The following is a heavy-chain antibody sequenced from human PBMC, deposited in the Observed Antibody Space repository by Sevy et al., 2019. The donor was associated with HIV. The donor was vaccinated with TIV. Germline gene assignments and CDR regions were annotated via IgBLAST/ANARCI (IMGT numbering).Heavy chain of an antibody. D-gene: IGHD3-16*01. V-gene: IGHV3-74*01. J-gene: IGHJ4*02. CDR2: ISSDGSIT. CDR1: GFTFSTYW. Sequence: GGSLRLSCAASGFTFSTYWMHWVRQAPGKGLVWVSRISSDGSITSYADSVKGRFTISRDNTRNTLYLLMNSLRTEDTAVYYCARTVFYDKNDKSTTYYRNFDYWGQGTLVTVSS. CDR3: ARTVFYDKNDKSTTYYRNFDY.